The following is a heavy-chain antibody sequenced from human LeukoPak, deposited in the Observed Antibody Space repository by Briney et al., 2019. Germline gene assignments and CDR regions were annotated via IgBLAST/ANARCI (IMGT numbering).Heavy chain of an antibody. D-gene: IGHD3-3*01. J-gene: IGHJ6*03. CDR3: ARSYADYDFWSGPLNGHYYYYMDV. V-gene: IGHV1-69*01. Sequence: ASVKVSCKASGGTFSSYAISWVRQAPGQGGEWMGGIIPIFGAANYAQKFQGRVTITADESTSTAYMELSSLRSEDTAVYYCARSYADYDFWSGPLNGHYYYYMDVWGKGTTVTVSS. CDR2: IIPIFGAA. CDR1: GGTFSSYA.